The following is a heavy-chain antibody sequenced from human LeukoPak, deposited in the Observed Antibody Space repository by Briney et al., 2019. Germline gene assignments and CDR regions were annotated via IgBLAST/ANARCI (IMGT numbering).Heavy chain of an antibody. CDR3: ARVKPGDYSYSYRDV. CDR1: GGTFSSYA. CDR2: IIPIFGTA. Sequence: ASVKVSCKASGGTFSSYAISWVRQAPGQGLEWMGGIIPIFGTANYAQKFQGRVTMTRDTSISTAYMELSRLRSDDTAVYYCARVKPGDYSYSYRDVWAKGPRSPSP. V-gene: IGHV1-69*05. J-gene: IGHJ6*03.